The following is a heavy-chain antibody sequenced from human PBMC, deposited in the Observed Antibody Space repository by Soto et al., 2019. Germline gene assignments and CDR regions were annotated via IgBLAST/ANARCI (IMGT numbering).Heavy chain of an antibody. CDR1: GFTFSSYR. CDR2: ISYDGSNK. J-gene: IGHJ1*01. CDR3: AKDSTFHPQGYFQH. Sequence: SLRLSCAASGFTFSSYRMHWVRQAPGKGLEWVAVISYDGSNKYYADSVKGRFTISRDNSKNTLYLQMNSLRAEDTAVYYCAKDSTFHPQGYFQHWGQGTLVTVS. V-gene: IGHV3-30*18.